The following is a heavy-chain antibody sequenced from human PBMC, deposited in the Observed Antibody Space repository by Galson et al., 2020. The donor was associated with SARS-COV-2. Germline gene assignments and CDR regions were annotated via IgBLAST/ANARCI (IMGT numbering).Heavy chain of an antibody. Sequence: SETLSLTCTVYGVSFSGYYWSWIRQSPGKGLEWIGEINHSGGTNYNPSLKSRVTISLDTSQRQFSLRLSSVTAADTAVYFCARGLELPPTSNGFDPWGQGTLVTVSS. CDR2: INHSGGT. CDR1: GVSFSGYY. J-gene: IGHJ5*02. CDR3: ARGLELPPTSNGFDP. D-gene: IGHD1-26*01. V-gene: IGHV4-34*01.